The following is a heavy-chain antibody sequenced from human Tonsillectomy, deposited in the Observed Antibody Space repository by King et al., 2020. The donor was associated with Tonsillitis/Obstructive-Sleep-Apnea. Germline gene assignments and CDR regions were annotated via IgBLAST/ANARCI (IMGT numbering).Heavy chain of an antibody. V-gene: IGHV3-13*01. D-gene: IGHD3-3*01. J-gene: IGHJ3*02. CDR1: GFTFSSYD. CDR2: IGTAGDT. Sequence: QLVQSGGGLLQPGGSLRLSCAASGFTFSSYDRHWVRPATGKGLDWVSAIGTAGDTYYPCSVKGRFTISRENAKNFLYLQMNSLRAGDTAVYYCARGGIITTDDAFDIWGQGTMVTVSS. CDR3: ARGGIITTDDAFDI.